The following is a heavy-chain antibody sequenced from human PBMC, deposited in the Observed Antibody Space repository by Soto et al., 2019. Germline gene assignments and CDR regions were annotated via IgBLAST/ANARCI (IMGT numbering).Heavy chain of an antibody. V-gene: IGHV1-69*06. CDR3: AGLGSGGVLDILADRPLVWFDP. CDR2: MIPILGRA. J-gene: IGHJ5*02. CDR1: GGTFNTYT. D-gene: IGHD6-6*01. Sequence: QVQLVQSGAEVKKPGSSVKVSCKASGGTFNTYTINWVRQAPGQGLEWMGGMIPILGRANYAQKFQGRVTITADKSTSTAYMDVTTLRFEDTAMYYFAGLGSGGVLDILADRPLVWFDPWGQGTLVTVSS.